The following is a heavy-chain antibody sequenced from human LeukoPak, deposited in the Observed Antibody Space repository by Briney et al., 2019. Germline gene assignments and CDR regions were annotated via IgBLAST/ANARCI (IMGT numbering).Heavy chain of an antibody. CDR2: IKQDGSEK. J-gene: IGHJ4*02. D-gene: IGHD5-24*01. CDR3: VREARESGGFDY. V-gene: IGHV3-7*01. Sequence: HPGGSLRLSCAGSGFTFSSYWMTWVRQAPGKGLEWVANIKQDGSEKNYVDSVKGRFTISRDNAKNSLYLQMNSLRAEDTAVYYCVREARESGGFDYWGQGTLVTVSS. CDR1: GFTFSSYW.